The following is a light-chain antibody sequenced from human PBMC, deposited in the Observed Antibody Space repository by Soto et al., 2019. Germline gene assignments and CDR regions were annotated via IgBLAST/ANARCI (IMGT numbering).Light chain of an antibody. J-gene: IGKJ5*01. V-gene: IGKV3-15*01. CDR3: QQYNNWPSIT. CDR2: GAS. CDR1: QSVSSN. Sequence: EIVMTQSPATLSVSPGERATLSCRASQSVSSNLAWYQQKPGQAPRLLIYGASTRATGIPARFSGSGSVTEFTLTISSLQSEDFAVYYCQQYNNWPSITFGQGTRLEMK.